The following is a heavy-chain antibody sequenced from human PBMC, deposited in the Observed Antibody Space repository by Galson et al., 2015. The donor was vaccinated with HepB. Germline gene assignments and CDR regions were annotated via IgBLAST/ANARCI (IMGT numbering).Heavy chain of an antibody. CDR3: ARDLHSCSGGSCLLEGWFDP. CDR1: GYTFTSYY. Sequence: SVKVSCKASGYTFTSYYMHWVRQAPGQGLEWMGIINPSGGSTSYAQKFQGRVTMTRDTSTSTVYMELSSQRSEDTAVYYCARDLHSCSGGSCLLEGWFDPWGQGTLVTVSS. J-gene: IGHJ5*02. CDR2: INPSGGST. V-gene: IGHV1-46*03. D-gene: IGHD2-15*01.